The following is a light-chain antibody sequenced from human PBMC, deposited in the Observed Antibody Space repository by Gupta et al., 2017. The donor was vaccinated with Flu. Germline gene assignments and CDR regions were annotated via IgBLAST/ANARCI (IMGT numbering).Light chain of an antibody. J-gene: IGKJ3*01. Sequence: LSAGERGTRAGRASQSGKSNALGWYQQKRGQGRRLIIYGESTRTRDVADRCSGSGCGTDLTLNISRLEAEDVAVYYWKQEGSSQCTFGHGTTVDIK. CDR2: GES. V-gene: IGKV3-20*01. CDR1: QSGKSNA. CDR3: KQEGSSQCT.